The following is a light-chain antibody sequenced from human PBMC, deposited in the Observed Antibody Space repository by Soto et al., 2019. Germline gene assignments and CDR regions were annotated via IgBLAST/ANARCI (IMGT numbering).Light chain of an antibody. CDR3: QQRRNWTT. Sequence: MTQSPATLSVSPGERATLPCRASQSVSSNLAWYQQKPGQAPRLLIHVASTLATGIPARFSGSGSGTDFTPTISRLEPEDFAVYYCQQRRNWTTFGQGTKVDIK. J-gene: IGKJ1*01. CDR2: VAS. CDR1: QSVSSN. V-gene: IGKV3-15*01.